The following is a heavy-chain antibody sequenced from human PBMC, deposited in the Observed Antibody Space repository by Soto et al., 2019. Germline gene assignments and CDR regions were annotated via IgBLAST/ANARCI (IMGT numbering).Heavy chain of an antibody. Sequence: SETLSLTCTVSGGSISRNCWNWIRQPPGKALEYIGYIYYDGNTNYNPSLKSRVTISVDTSKNQFSLTLNSLTAADTAVYYCARDPSGTYYLDSWGQGTLVTVSS. CDR1: GGSISRNC. CDR3: ARDPSGTYYLDS. V-gene: IGHV4-59*01. D-gene: IGHD1-26*01. J-gene: IGHJ4*02. CDR2: IYYDGNT.